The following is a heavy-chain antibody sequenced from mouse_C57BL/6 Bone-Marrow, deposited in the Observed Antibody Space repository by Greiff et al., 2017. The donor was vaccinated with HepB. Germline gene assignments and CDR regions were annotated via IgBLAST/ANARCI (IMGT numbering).Heavy chain of an antibody. V-gene: IGHV5-17*01. J-gene: IGHJ2*01. CDR2: ISSGSSTI. CDR3: ARDYGNLRYFDY. Sequence: DVKLVESGGGLVKPGGSLKLSCAASGFTFSDYGMHWVRQAPEKGLEWVAYISSGSSTIYYADTVKGRFTISRDNAKNTLFLQMTSLRSEDTAMYYCARDYGNLRYFDYWGQGTTLTVSS. CDR1: GFTFSDYG. D-gene: IGHD2-1*01.